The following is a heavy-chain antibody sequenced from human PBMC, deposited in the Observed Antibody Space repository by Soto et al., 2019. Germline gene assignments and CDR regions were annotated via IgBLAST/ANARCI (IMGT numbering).Heavy chain of an antibody. D-gene: IGHD6-19*01. CDR1: GFTVRNFG. CDR3: ARGPSGSGFYVGDY. V-gene: IGHV3-23*01. Sequence: GGSLRLSCAASGFTVRNFGMSWVRQAPGKGLEWVSGISGSGDNTFYADSVKGRFSISRDNSKNTLYLQMNSLRAEDTAIYYCARGPSGSGFYVGDYWGQGTQVTVSS. J-gene: IGHJ4*02. CDR2: ISGSGDNT.